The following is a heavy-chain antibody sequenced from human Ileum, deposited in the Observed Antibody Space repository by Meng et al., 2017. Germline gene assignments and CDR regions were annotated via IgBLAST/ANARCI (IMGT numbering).Heavy chain of an antibody. V-gene: IGHV3-74*01. D-gene: IGHD6-13*01. CDR1: GFTFRSFS. J-gene: IGHJ4*02. CDR2: ISPDGGIT. Sequence: VHVVGSGGELVWPGGTLSSSCSASGFTFRSFSMNWVRQVPGKGLVWGSRISPDGGITNYAGSVKGRFTISRDNADNTLYLQMNSLRAEETAVYFCVRDHPLDGQQLYYWGQGTLVTVSS. CDR3: VRDHPLDGQQLYY.